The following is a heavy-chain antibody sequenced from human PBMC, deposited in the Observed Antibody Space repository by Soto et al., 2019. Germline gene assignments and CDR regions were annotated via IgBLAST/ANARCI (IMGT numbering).Heavy chain of an antibody. Sequence: SETLSLTCTVSGGSIRSYYWAWIRQPAGKGMEWIGRIYSIGHTMYNPSLQSRVTLSVDKPKKRFSRELTSVTAADTAVYYCARVVERGLGAYNWFDPWGQGIMVTVSS. D-gene: IGHD2-15*01. CDR2: IYSIGHT. J-gene: IGHJ5*02. V-gene: IGHV4-4*07. CDR3: ARVVERGLGAYNWFDP. CDR1: GGSIRSYY.